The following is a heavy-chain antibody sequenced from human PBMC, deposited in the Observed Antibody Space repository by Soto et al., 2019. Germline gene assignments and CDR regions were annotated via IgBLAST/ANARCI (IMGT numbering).Heavy chain of an antibody. V-gene: IGHV3-23*01. CDR2: ISGSGGST. Sequence: EVQLLESGGGLVQPGGSLRLSCAASGFTFSSYAMSWVRQAPGKGLEWVSAISGSGGSTYYADSVKGRSTISRDNSKNPQYLHMNAQSAADTAVYCCAEVEEKSCGARDYWGQGTLVTVSS. CDR3: AEVEEKSCGARDY. CDR1: GFTFSSYA. D-gene: IGHD6-19*01. J-gene: IGHJ4*02.